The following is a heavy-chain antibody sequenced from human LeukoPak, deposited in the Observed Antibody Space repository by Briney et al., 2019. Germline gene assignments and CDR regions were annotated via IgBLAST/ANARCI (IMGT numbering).Heavy chain of an antibody. Sequence: GGSLRLSCAASGFTFSSYSMNWVRQAPGKGLEWVSSISSSSSYIYYADSVKGRFTISRDNAKNSLYLQMNSLRAEDTAVYYCARDLGGYDKTSDHWGQGTLVTVSS. CDR1: GFTFSSYS. CDR2: ISSSSSYI. J-gene: IGHJ5*02. D-gene: IGHD5-12*01. CDR3: ARDLGGYDKTSDH. V-gene: IGHV3-21*01.